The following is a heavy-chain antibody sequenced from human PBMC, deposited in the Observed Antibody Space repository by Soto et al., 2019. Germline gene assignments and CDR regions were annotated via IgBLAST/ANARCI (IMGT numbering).Heavy chain of an antibody. V-gene: IGHV4-59*11. J-gene: IGHJ4*02. CDR1: GDSLKNHY. CDR3: ASSSMVPVDYFDF. D-gene: IGHD3-10*01. Sequence: NPSETLSLTCSVSGDSLKNHYWAWIRHSPGKGLEWIGNIYDSGSTNYSPALKSRVSMSVDTSKNLFSLKMNSVTAAATAVYYCASSSMVPVDYFDFWGQGTVVTVSS. CDR2: IYDSGST.